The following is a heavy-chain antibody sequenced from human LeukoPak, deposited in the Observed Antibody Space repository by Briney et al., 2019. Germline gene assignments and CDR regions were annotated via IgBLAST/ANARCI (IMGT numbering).Heavy chain of an antibody. D-gene: IGHD3-3*01. CDR1: RFTFSSYA. J-gene: IGHJ4*02. Sequence: PGGSLRLSCAASRFTFSSYAMSWVRQAPGKGLEWGSAISGSGGSTYYADSVKGRFTISRDNSKNTLYLQMNSLRAEDTAVYYCAKDPQEGNVVIIPNYFDYWGQGTLVTVSS. CDR2: ISGSGGST. V-gene: IGHV3-23*01. CDR3: AKDPQEGNVVIIPNYFDY.